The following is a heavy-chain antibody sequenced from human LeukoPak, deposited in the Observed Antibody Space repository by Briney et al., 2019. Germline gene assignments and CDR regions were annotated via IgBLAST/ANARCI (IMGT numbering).Heavy chain of an antibody. J-gene: IGHJ3*02. CDR3: ARGEGAGAFDI. Sequence: SETLSLTCSVSGYSISSGYNWGWIRQPPGKGLQWIGSIYYSGNTNYNPSLKSRVTISVDTSKNQFSLKLSSVTAADTAVYYCARGEGAGAFDIWGQGTMVTVSS. CDR1: GYSISSGYN. D-gene: IGHD1-26*01. CDR2: IYYSGNT. V-gene: IGHV4-38-2*02.